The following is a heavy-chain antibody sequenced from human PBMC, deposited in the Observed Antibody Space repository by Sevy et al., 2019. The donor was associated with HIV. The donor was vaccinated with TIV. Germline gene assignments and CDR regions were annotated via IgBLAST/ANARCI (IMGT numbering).Heavy chain of an antibody. CDR2: IIPIFGTA. CDR3: ARGYCSGGSCYSSTDYYYYGMDV. Sequence: ASVKVSCKASGGTFSSYAISWVRQAPGQGLEWMGGIIPIFGTANYAQKFQGRVTITADESTSTAYMELGSLRSEDTAVYYCARGYCSGGSCYSSTDYYYYGMDVWGQGTTVTVSS. J-gene: IGHJ6*02. V-gene: IGHV1-69*13. CDR1: GGTFSSYA. D-gene: IGHD2-15*01.